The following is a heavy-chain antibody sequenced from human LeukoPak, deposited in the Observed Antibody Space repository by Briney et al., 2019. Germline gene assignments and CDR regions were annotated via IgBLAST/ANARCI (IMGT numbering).Heavy chain of an antibody. V-gene: IGHV3-48*04. J-gene: IGHJ4*02. CDR3: ARDARSQSY. Sequence: PGGSLRLSCAASGFTFSSYAMSWVRQAPGKGLEWVSYISSSSSTIYYADSVKGRFTISRDNAKNSLYLQMNSLRAEDTAVYYCARDARSQSYWGQGTLVTVSS. CDR1: GFTFSSYA. CDR2: ISSSSSTI.